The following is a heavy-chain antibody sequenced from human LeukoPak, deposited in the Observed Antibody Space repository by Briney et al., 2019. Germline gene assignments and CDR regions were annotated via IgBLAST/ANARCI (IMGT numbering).Heavy chain of an antibody. CDR3: ARDGSSLTIFGVVGYFDY. J-gene: IGHJ4*02. D-gene: IGHD3-3*01. CDR2: INHSGST. V-gene: IGHV4-39*07. Sequence: SETLSLTCTVSGGSISIGPYYCGWIRQPPGEGLEWNGEINHSGSTNYHPSLKSRVTISVDTSKNQFSLKLSSVTAADTAVYYCARDGSSLTIFGVVGYFDYWGQGTLVTVSS. CDR1: GGSISIGPYY.